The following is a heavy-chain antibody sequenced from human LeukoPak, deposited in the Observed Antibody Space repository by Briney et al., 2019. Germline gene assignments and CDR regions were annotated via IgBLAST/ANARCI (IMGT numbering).Heavy chain of an antibody. CDR1: GFTFSSYA. V-gene: IGHV3-30-3*01. CDR2: ISYDGSNK. D-gene: IGHD1-26*01. Sequence: PGRSLRLSCAAFGFTFSSYAMHWVRQAPGKGLEWVAVISYDGSNKYYADSVKGRFTISRDNSKNTLYLQMNSLRAEDTAVYYCARDASPWELLPSDAFDIWGQGTMVTVSS. CDR3: ARDASPWELLPSDAFDI. J-gene: IGHJ3*02.